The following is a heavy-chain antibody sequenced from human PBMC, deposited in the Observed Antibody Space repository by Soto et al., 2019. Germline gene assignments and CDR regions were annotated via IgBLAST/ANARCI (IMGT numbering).Heavy chain of an antibody. Sequence: PSETLSLTGSVSGDSISTVDYFWAWIRQPPGQALEYIGYIYKSTTTYYNPSFESRVAISLDTSKSQFSLTVTSVTAADTAVYFCARGRYCLTGRCFPNWFDSWGQGTMVTVSS. J-gene: IGHJ5*01. CDR2: IYKSTTT. D-gene: IGHD2-15*01. CDR3: ARGRYCLTGRCFPNWFDS. CDR1: GDSISTVDYF. V-gene: IGHV4-30-4*01.